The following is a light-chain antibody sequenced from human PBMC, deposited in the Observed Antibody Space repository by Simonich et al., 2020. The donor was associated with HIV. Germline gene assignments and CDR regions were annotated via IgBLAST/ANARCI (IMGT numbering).Light chain of an antibody. CDR1: QNVSST. CDR3: QQYNNRPLT. J-gene: IGKJ4*01. V-gene: IGKV3-15*01. CDR2: SAS. Sequence: EVVLTQSPATLSLSPGERATLSCRASQNVSSTLAWYQQKPGQAPRLLIYSASPRATGIPAKFSGRWSGTEFTLTISSMQSEDIAVYYCQQYNNRPLTFGGGTKVEIK.